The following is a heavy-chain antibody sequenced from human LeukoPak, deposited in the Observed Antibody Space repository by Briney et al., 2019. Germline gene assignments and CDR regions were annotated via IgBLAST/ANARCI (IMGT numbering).Heavy chain of an antibody. CDR2: INPNSGGT. CDR3: ARGKRRYFDWSQRAHYYYYYYMDV. CDR1: GYTFTGYY. D-gene: IGHD3-9*01. V-gene: IGHV1-2*02. J-gene: IGHJ6*03. Sequence: GASVKVSCKASGYTFTGYYMHWVRQAPGQGLEWMGWINPNSGGTNYAQKFQGRVTMTRDTSISTAYMELSRLRSDDTAVYYCARGKRRYFDWSQRAHYYYYYYMDVWGKGTTVTVSS.